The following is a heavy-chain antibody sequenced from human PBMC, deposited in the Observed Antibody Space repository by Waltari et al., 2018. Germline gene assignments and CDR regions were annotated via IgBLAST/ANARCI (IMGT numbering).Heavy chain of an antibody. J-gene: IGHJ6*02. CDR2: INPNSGGT. D-gene: IGHD6-13*01. V-gene: IGHV1-2*06. CDR1: GYTFTGYH. CDR3: AKAAGTYGMDV. Sequence: QVQLVQSGAEVKKPGASVKVSCKASGYTFTGYHMHWVRQAPGQGLEWMGRINPNSGGTNYAQKFQGRVTISVDTSKNQFSLKLSSVTAADTAVYYCAKAAGTYGMDVWGQGTTVTVSS.